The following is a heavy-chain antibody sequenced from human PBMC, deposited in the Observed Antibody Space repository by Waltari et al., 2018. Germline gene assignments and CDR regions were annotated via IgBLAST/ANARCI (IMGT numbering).Heavy chain of an antibody. Sequence: QVQLQQWGAGLVKPSETLSLTCGVYGASLRNYFWSWIRQAPGKGLEWIGEINHGGTTNYNPSLKSRVTISVDTSKSQCSLRLRSVTAADTAVYYCARGYSNGYGPGDSWGQGTLVTVSS. CDR2: INHGGTT. V-gene: IGHV4-34*01. D-gene: IGHD5-18*01. CDR3: ARGYSNGYGPGDS. J-gene: IGHJ4*02. CDR1: GASLRNYF.